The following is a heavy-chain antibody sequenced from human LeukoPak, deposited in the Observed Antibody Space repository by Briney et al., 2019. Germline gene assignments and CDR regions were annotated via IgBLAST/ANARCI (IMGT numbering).Heavy chain of an antibody. V-gene: IGHV3-30*04. CDR2: ISYGGSNK. J-gene: IGHJ6*02. Sequence: GGSLRLTCAASGFTFSSYAMHWVRQAPGKGLEWVAVISYGGSNKYYADSVKGQFTISRDNSKNTLYLQMNSLRAEDTAVYYCAREIEDDSSGYYYYYGMDVWGQGTTVTVSS. D-gene: IGHD3-22*01. CDR3: AREIEDDSSGYYYYYGMDV. CDR1: GFTFSSYA.